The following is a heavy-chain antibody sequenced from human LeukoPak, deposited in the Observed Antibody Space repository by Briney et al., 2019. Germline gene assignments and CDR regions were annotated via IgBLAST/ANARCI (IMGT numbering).Heavy chain of an antibody. J-gene: IGHJ4*02. CDR2: IYYSGST. CDR3: ASEIEPSSWFDY. Sequence: SETLSLTCTVSGGSISSYYRSWIRQPPGKGLEWIGYIYYSGSTNYNPSLKSRVTISVDTSKNQFSLKLSSVTAADTAVYYCASEIEPSSWFDYWGQGTLVTVSS. D-gene: IGHD6-13*01. V-gene: IGHV4-59*01. CDR1: GGSISSYY.